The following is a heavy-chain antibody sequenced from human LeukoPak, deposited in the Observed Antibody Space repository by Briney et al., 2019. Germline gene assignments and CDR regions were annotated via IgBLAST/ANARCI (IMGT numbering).Heavy chain of an antibody. Sequence: PSETLSLTCTVSGGSISSYYWSWIRQSPGKGLEWIGYIYYSGSTNYNPSLKSRVTISVDTSKNQFSLKLTSVTGADTAVYYCAGERGEEYSSGWYKRNYFDNWGQGTLVTVSS. J-gene: IGHJ4*02. CDR3: AGERGEEYSSGWYKRNYFDN. CDR1: GGSISSYY. V-gene: IGHV4-59*12. D-gene: IGHD6-19*01. CDR2: IYYSGST.